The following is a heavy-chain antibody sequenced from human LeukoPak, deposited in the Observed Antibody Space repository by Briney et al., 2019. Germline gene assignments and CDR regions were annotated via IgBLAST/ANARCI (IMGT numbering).Heavy chain of an antibody. CDR2: IKQDGSEK. J-gene: IGHJ4*02. CDR1: GFTFSSYW. Sequence: AGGSLRLSCAASGFTFSSYWMSWVRQAPGKGLEWVTNIKQDGSEKYYVDSVKGRFTISRDNAKNSLYLQMNSLRAEDTAVYYCARDGTVLDFDYWGQGTLVTVSS. V-gene: IGHV3-7*03. D-gene: IGHD2-8*01. CDR3: ARDGTVLDFDY.